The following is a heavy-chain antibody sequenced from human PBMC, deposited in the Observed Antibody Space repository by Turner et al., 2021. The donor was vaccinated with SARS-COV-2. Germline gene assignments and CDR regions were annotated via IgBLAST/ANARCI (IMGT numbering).Heavy chain of an antibody. Sequence: QLQLQESGPGLVNPSETLSLTCTVSGVSISSSSYYWGWIRQPPGKGLEWIGNIYYSGSAYYNPSLKSRVTISGDPSKNQCSLKLTSVTAAYTAVYYCARLMDTAMDYYGTDVWGQGTTVTVSS. CDR2: IYYSGSA. J-gene: IGHJ6*02. CDR3: ARLMDTAMDYYGTDV. CDR1: GVSISSSSYY. D-gene: IGHD5-18*01. V-gene: IGHV4-39*01.